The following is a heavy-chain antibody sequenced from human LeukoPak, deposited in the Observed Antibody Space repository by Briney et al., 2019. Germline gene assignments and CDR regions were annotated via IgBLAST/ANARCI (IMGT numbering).Heavy chain of an antibody. CDR3: ALSSITSGYYYGVDV. CDR1: GFIFSDYY. Sequence: GGSLSLSCAASGFIFSDYYMTWIREAPGKGLDWVSYIDTTSHNVFYAGSVKGRFTMSRDNAKNSLYLQMNSLRAEDSGVYYCALSSITSGYYYGVDVWGQGTTVTVSS. CDR2: IDTTSHNV. D-gene: IGHD2-2*01. V-gene: IGHV3-11*01. J-gene: IGHJ6*02.